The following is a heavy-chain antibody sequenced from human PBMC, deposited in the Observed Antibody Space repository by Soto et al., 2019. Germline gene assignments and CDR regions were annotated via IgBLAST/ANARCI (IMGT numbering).Heavy chain of an antibody. V-gene: IGHV4-34*01. CDR1: CGSFSGYY. Sequence: SETLSLTCAVYCGSFSGYYWSWIRQPPGKGLEWIGEINHSGSTNYNPSLKSRVTISVDTSKNQFSLKLGSVTAADTAVYYCARGYYDFWSGYSTKLYYFDYWGQGTLVTVSS. J-gene: IGHJ4*02. CDR3: ARGYYDFWSGYSTKLYYFDY. D-gene: IGHD3-3*01. CDR2: INHSGST.